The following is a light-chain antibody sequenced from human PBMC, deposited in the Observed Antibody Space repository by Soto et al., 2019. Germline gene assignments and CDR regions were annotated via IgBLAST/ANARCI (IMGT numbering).Light chain of an antibody. Sequence: QSVLTQPPSASGTPGQRVTISCSGSSSNIGSNHVYWYQQFPGMAPKLLMYRSDQRPTGVPDRFSGSRSGTSASLAISGLRSEDEADYYCSARDDILSGVVFGGGTQLTVL. J-gene: IGLJ2*01. CDR1: SSNIGSNH. CDR3: SARDDILSGVV. CDR2: RSD. V-gene: IGLV1-47*01.